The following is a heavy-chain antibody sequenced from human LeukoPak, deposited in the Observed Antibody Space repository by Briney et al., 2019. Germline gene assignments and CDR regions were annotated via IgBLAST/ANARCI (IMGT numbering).Heavy chain of an antibody. CDR2: ISAYNGNT. Sequence: ASVKVSCKASGYTFTSYGISWVRQAPGQGLEWMGWISAYNGNTNYAQKLQGRVTMTTDTSTSTAYMELRSLRSDDTAVYYCAREWVDIVATTFGYWGQGTLVTVSS. CDR1: GYTFTSYG. V-gene: IGHV1-18*01. J-gene: IGHJ4*02. CDR3: AREWVDIVATTFGY. D-gene: IGHD5-12*01.